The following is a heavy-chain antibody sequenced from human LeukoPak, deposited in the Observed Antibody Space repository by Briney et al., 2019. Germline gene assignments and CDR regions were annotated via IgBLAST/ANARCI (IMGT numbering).Heavy chain of an antibody. CDR3: F. CDR2: IYHSGST. J-gene: IGHJ6*04. Sequence: SETLSLTCTVSGVSTTSHYWSWIRQPPGKGLEWIGHIYHSGSTKYNPSLNSPVTLSIDTSKNQFSLKLSAVTAADTAVYLDFWGKGTAVTVSS. CDR1: GVSTTSHY. V-gene: IGHV4-59*11.